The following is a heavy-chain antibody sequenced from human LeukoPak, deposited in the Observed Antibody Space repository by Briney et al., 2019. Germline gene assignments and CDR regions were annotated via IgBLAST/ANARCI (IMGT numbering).Heavy chain of an antibody. V-gene: IGHV3-7*01. J-gene: IGHJ4*02. CDR1: GFTFSSYA. CDR2: IKQDGSEK. Sequence: GGSLRLSCAASGFTFSSYAMHWVRQAPGKGLEWVANIKQDGSEKYYVDSVKGRFTISRDNAKNSLYLQMNSLRAEDTAVYYCATDGGYCSSTSCYRGDYFDFWGQGTLVTVSS. CDR3: ATDGGYCSSTSCYRGDYFDF. D-gene: IGHD2-2*02.